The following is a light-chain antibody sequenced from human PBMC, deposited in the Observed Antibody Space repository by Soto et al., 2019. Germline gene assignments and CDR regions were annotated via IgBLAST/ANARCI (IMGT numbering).Light chain of an antibody. CDR3: QHYNSYSEA. Sequence: DIQMPQSPSTLSGSVGDRVTITCRASQTISSWLAWYQQKPGKAPKLLIYKASTLKSGVPSRFSGSGSGTEFTLTISSLQPDDFATYYCQHYNSYSEAFGQGTRLEIK. CDR2: KAS. J-gene: IGKJ5*01. CDR1: QTISSW. V-gene: IGKV1-5*03.